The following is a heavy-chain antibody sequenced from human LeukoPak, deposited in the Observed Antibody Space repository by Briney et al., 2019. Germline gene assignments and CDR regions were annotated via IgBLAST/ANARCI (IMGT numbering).Heavy chain of an antibody. Sequence: ASETLSLTCTVSGGSISSSSYYWGWIRQPPGKGLEWIGSIYYSGSTYYNPSLKSRVTISVDTSKNQFSLKLSSVTAADTAVYYCARVLLPHTAMAPMDVWGQGTTVTVSS. CDR2: IYYSGST. J-gene: IGHJ6*02. D-gene: IGHD5-18*01. V-gene: IGHV4-39*07. CDR1: GGSISSSSYY. CDR3: ARVLLPHTAMAPMDV.